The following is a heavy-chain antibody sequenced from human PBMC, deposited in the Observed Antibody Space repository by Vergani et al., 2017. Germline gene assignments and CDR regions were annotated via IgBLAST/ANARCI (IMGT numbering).Heavy chain of an antibody. D-gene: IGHD2-15*01. CDR1: GFTFSSYA. V-gene: IGHV3-23*01. CDR3: AGIGYCSGGSCYSLFDY. CDR2: ISGSGGST. J-gene: IGHJ4*02. Sequence: EVQLLESGGGLVQPGGSLRLSCAASGFTFSSYAMSWVRQAPGKGLEWVSAISGSGGSTDYADSVKGRFTISRDNSKNTLYLQMNSLRAEDTAVYYCAGIGYCSGGSCYSLFDYWGQGTLVTVSS.